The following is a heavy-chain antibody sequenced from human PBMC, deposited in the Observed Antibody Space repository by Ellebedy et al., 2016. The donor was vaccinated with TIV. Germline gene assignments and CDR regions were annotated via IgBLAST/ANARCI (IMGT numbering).Heavy chain of an antibody. Sequence: SETLSLTXTVSGGSTSSYYWSWIRQPPGKGLEWIGSIYYSGSTYFNPSLKSRVTISVDTSRNQFSLNLISVTAADTAVYYCARLSPQLVPTVEYWGQGTLVAVSS. D-gene: IGHD1-1*01. CDR2: IYYSGST. CDR1: GGSTSSYY. CDR3: ARLSPQLVPTVEY. J-gene: IGHJ4*02. V-gene: IGHV4-59*08.